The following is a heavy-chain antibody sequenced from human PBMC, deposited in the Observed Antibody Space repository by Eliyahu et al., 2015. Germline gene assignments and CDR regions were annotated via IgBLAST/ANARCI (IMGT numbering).Heavy chain of an antibody. Sequence: QVQLVQSGAEVKKPGASVKVSCKASGXTFTSYGIXWVRQAPGXGLXWMGWISAYNGNTNXXQKLXGRVTMTTDTSTSTAXMELRSLRSDDTAVYYCARVAAVAGTFEGPSDVWGQGTTVTVSS. D-gene: IGHD6-19*01. CDR3: ARVAAVAGTFEGPSDV. CDR1: GXTFTSYG. V-gene: IGHV1-18*01. J-gene: IGHJ6*02. CDR2: ISAYNGNT.